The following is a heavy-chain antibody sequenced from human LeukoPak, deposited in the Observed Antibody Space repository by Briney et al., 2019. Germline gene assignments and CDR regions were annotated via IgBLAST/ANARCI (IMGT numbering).Heavy chain of an antibody. CDR2: IYYSGST. CDR3: ARVSVEMATIDY. CDR1: GGSISGYC. V-gene: IGHV4-59*01. Sequence: SETLSLTCTVSGGSISGYCWDWIRQPPGKGLEWIGYIYYSGSTNYNPSLKSRVTISVDTSKNQFSLKLSSVTAADTAVYYCARVSVEMATIDYWGQGTLVTVSS. D-gene: IGHD5-24*01. J-gene: IGHJ4*02.